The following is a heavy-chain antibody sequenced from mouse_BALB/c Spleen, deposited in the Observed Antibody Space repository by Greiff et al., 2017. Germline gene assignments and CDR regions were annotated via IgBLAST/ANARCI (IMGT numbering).Heavy chain of an antibody. CDR1: GFTFTDYY. CDR3: ARDGYYFDY. J-gene: IGHJ2*01. CDR2: IRNKATGYTT. Sequence: EVKLEESGGGLVQPGGSLRLSCATSGFTFTDYYMSWVRQPPGKALEWLGFIRNKATGYTTEYSASVKGRFTISRDNSQSILYLQMNTLRAEDSATYYCARDGYYFDYWGQGTTLTVSS. V-gene: IGHV7-3*02.